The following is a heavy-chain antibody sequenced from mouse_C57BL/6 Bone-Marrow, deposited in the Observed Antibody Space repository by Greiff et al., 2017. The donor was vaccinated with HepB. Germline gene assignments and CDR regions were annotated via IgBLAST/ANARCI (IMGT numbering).Heavy chain of an antibody. CDR2: ISDGGSYT. V-gene: IGHV5-4*03. J-gene: IGHJ2*01. CDR3: ARRGYGNGYFDY. CDR1: GFTFSSYA. Sequence: EVMLVESGGGLVKPGGSLKLSCAASGFTFSSYAMSWVRQTPEKRLEWVATISDGGSYTYYPDNVKGRFTISRDNAKNNLYLQMSHLKSEDTAMYYCARRGYGNGYFDYWGQGTTLTVSS. D-gene: IGHD2-1*01.